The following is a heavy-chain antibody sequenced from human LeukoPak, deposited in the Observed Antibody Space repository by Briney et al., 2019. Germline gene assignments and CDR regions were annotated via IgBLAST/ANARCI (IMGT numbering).Heavy chain of an antibody. CDR1: GGSFSGYY. J-gene: IGHJ6*02. CDR3: ARGGAFGGKEIYYYYYYGMDV. D-gene: IGHD4-23*01. CDR2: INHSGST. V-gene: IGHV4-34*01. Sequence: PSETLSLTCAVYGGSFSGYYWSWIRQPPGKGLEWIGEINHSGSTNYNPSLKSRVTISVDTFKNQFSLKLSSVTAADTAVYYCARGGAFGGKEIYYYYYYGMDVWGQGTTVTVSS.